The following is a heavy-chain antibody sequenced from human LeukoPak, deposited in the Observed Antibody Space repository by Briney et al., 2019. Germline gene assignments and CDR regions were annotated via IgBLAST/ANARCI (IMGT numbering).Heavy chain of an antibody. CDR1: GYTFTSYG. V-gene: IGHV1-18*01. CDR3: VRYVFTIYNNDSSGLGVAFES. CDR2: ISGNNGNT. Sequence: ASVKVSCKASGYTFTSYGISWVRQAPGQGLEWMGWISGNNGNTNYAQHLQGRVTMTTDTSTSTAYMALRRLISNDTAVYTCVRYVFTIYNNDSSGLGVAFESWGRGTMVTVST. J-gene: IGHJ3*02. D-gene: IGHD3-22*01.